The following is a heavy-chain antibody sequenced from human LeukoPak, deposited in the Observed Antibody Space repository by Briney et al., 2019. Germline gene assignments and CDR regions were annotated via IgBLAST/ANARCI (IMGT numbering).Heavy chain of an antibody. CDR2: INPNNGGT. CDR3: AREMERGYDWFDY. CDR1: GYTFTGYY. J-gene: IGHJ4*02. V-gene: IGHV1-2*02. Sequence: GASVKVSCKASGYTFTGYYMHWVRQAPGQGLEWMGWINPNNGGTNYAQKFQGRVTMTRDTSISTAYMELSRLRSDDTAVYYCAREMERGYDWFDYWGQGTLVTVSS. D-gene: IGHD5-12*01.